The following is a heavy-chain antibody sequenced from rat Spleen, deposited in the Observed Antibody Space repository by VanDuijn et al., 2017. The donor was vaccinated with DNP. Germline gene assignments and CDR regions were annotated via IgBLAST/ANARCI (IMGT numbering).Heavy chain of an antibody. Sequence: EVQLVASGGGLVQPGRSLKLSCAASGLTLRDHYMAWVRQAPKKGLEWVASISYDGSDIYYRVSVKGRFTMSRDNAKSTLYVQMNRLRAEDIATYYCVKSDGGTLDYWGQGVMVTVSS. J-gene: IGHJ2*01. CDR2: ISYDGSDI. CDR1: GLTLRDHY. V-gene: IGHV5-7*01. D-gene: IGHD1-12*02. CDR3: VKSDGGTLDY.